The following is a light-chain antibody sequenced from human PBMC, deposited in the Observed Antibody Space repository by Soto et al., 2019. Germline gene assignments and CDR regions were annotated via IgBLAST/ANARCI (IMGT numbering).Light chain of an antibody. J-gene: IGLJ1*01. Sequence: QSALTQPRSVSGSPGQSVTISCTGNSSDVGGYNYVSWYQQHPGKAPKVMIYDVSKRPSGVPDRFSASKSGNTASLTISGLQAEDEADYYCCSHAGSYTYVFGTGTKVTVL. CDR2: DVS. CDR3: CSHAGSYTYV. V-gene: IGLV2-11*01. CDR1: SSDVGGYNY.